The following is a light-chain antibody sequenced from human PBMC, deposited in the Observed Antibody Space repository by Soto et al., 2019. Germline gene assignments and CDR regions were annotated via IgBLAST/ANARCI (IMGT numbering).Light chain of an antibody. CDR2: GAS. CDR1: QSVSSY. V-gene: IGKV3-11*01. CDR3: QHRGKWPRT. J-gene: IGKJ2*01. Sequence: EIVLTQSPATLSLSPGERATLSCRASQSVSSYLAWYQQKPGQAPRLLIYGASNRATGIPARFSGSGSGTDIRLTISSLESEESAVYYCQHRGKWPRTFGQGTKLEIQ.